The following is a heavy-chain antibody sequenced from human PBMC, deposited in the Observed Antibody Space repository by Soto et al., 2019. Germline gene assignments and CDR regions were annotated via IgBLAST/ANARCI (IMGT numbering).Heavy chain of an antibody. V-gene: IGHV1-69*01. D-gene: IGHD3-22*01. CDR1: GGTFSSYT. CDR3: ARDGTLYDSRAYYYLY. J-gene: IGHJ4*02. Sequence: QVQLVQSGAEVKKPGSSVKVSCKASGGTFSSYTITWVRQAPGQGLEWMGGITPMFGTPNYAQKFRGRVTITADESTSTAYMELSSLRSEDTAMYFCARDGTLYDSRAYYYLYWGQGTLDTVSS. CDR2: ITPMFGTP.